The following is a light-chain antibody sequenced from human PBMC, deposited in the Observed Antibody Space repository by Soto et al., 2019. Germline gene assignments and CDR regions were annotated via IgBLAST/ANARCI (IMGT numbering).Light chain of an antibody. J-gene: IGKJ1*01. CDR2: GAS. CDR1: QSISSMF. V-gene: IGKV3-20*01. Sequence: EVVLTQSPCTLSLSPGERATLSCRASQSISSMFLAWYQQRPGQAPRLLIYGASNRATGIPDRFSGRGSGTDFTLTVSRLEPEDFAVYYCQQYGPSPWTFGQGTKVEI. CDR3: QQYGPSPWT.